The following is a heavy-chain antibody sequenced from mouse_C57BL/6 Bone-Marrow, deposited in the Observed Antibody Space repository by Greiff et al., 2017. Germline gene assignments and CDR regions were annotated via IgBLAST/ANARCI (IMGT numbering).Heavy chain of an antibody. J-gene: IGHJ4*01. V-gene: IGHV1-55*01. CDR2: IYPGSGNT. Sequence: VQLQQPGAELVKPGASVKMSCKASGYTFTSYWITWVKQRPGQGLEWIGVIYPGSGNTNYNEKFKSKATLTVDTSSSTAYMQLSSLTSEDSAVYYCAREDWRFYYAMDYWGQGTSVTVSS. D-gene: IGHD4-1*01. CDR1: GYTFTSYW. CDR3: AREDWRFYYAMDY.